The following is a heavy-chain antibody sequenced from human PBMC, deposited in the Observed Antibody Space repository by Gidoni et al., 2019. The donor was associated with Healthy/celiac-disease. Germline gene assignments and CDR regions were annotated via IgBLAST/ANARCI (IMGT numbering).Heavy chain of an antibody. J-gene: IGHJ4*02. Sequence: EVQLVQSGAEVKKPGESLKISCKGFGYSFTSYWIGWVRQMPGKGLEWMGIIYPGDSDTRYSPSFQGQVTISADKSISTAYLQWSSLKASDTAMYYCARTFCSSTSCYYYFDYWGQGTLVTVSS. CDR1: GYSFTSYW. CDR2: IYPGDSDT. V-gene: IGHV5-51*01. CDR3: ARTFCSSTSCYYYFDY. D-gene: IGHD2-2*01.